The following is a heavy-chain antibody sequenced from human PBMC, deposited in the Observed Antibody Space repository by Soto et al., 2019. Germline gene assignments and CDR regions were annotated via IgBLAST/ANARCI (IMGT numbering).Heavy chain of an antibody. D-gene: IGHD2-21*02. J-gene: IGHJ4*02. CDR3: AKDKVPVVVTAPFDY. V-gene: IGHV3-30*18. Sequence: QVQLVESGGGVVQPGRSLRLSCAASGFTFSSYGMHWVRQAPGKGLEWVAVISYDGSNKYYADSVQGRFTVSRDKSKKTLYLQVNSLRAEDTAVYYCAKDKVPVVVTAPFDYWGQGTLVTVSS. CDR1: GFTFSSYG. CDR2: ISYDGSNK.